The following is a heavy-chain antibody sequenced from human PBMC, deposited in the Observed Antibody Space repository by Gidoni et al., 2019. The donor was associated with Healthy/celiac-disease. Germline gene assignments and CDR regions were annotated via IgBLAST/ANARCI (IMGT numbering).Heavy chain of an antibody. V-gene: IGHV4-59*01. CDR1: GGSISSYY. CDR3: ARSGSQYLYYFDY. CDR2: IYYSGST. J-gene: IGHJ4*02. D-gene: IGHD3-10*01. Sequence: QVQLQESGPGLVKPSEPLSLTCTVSGGSISSYYWSWIRQPPGKGLEWIGYIYYSGSTNYNPSLKSRVTISVDTSKNQFSLKLSSVTAADTAVYYCARSGSQYLYYFDYWGQGTLVTVSS.